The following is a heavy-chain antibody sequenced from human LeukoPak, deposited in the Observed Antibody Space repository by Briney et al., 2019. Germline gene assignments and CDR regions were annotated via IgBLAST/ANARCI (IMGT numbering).Heavy chain of an antibody. J-gene: IGHJ4*02. CDR3: ARGGSTSWVGSFDY. Sequence: ASVMVFCKASGYTFSSYGISWLRQAPGQGLEWMGWIIPYNGNTNYAQNLQGRVSMTTDTSTTTAYMVLRGLTSDDTAVYYCARGGSTSWVGSFDYWGQGTLVTVSS. CDR1: GYTFSSYG. CDR2: IIPYNGNT. V-gene: IGHV1-18*01. D-gene: IGHD2-2*01.